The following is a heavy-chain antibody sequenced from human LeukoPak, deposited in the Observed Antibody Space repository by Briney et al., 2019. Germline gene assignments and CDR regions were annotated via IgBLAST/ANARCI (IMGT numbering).Heavy chain of an antibody. Sequence: PSETLSLTCTVSGGSISSYYWSWIRQPPGKGLEWIGYIYYSGSTNYNPSLKSRVTISVDTSKNQFSLKLSSVTAADTAVYYCARGLYYYGSGSYYYYGMDVWGQGTTVTVSS. J-gene: IGHJ6*02. CDR3: ARGLYYYGSGSYYYYGMDV. D-gene: IGHD3-10*01. CDR2: IYYSGST. CDR1: GGSISSYY. V-gene: IGHV4-59*01.